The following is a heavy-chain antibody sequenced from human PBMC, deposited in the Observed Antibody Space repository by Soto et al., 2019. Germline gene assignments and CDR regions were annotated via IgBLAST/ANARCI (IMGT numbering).Heavy chain of an antibody. CDR3: ASDEDPFRLYDSSGYSNY. CDR2: ISSSSSTI. D-gene: IGHD3-22*01. Sequence: GESLKISCAASGFTFSSYSMNWVRQAPGKGLEWVSYISSSSSTIYYADSVKGRFTISRDNAKNSLYLQMNSLRDEDTAVYYCASDEDPFRLYDSSGYSNYWGQGTLVTVSS. J-gene: IGHJ4*02. CDR1: GFTFSSYS. V-gene: IGHV3-48*02.